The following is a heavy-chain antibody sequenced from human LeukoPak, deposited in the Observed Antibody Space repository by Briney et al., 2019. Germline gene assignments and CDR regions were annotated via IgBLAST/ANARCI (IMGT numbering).Heavy chain of an antibody. J-gene: IGHJ4*02. D-gene: IGHD1-26*01. V-gene: IGHV1-18*01. CDR1: GYTFTSYG. CDR3: ARRTGRVAWELWPRVGCSFDY. Sequence: GASVKVSXKASGYTFTSYGISWVRQAPGQGLEWMGWISAYNGNTNYAQKLQGRVTTTTDTSTSTAYMELRSLRSDDTAVYYCARRTGRVAWELWPRVGCSFDYWGQGTLVTVSS. CDR2: ISAYNGNT.